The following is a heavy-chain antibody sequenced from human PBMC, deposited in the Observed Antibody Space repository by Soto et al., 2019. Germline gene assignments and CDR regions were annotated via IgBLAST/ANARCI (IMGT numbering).Heavy chain of an antibody. D-gene: IGHD3-10*01. CDR3: AKKVKREFLFDY. Sequence: PGGSLRLSCAASGFTFSSYGMHWVRQAPGKGLEWVAVISYDGSNKYYADSVKGRFTISRDNSKNTLYLQMNSLRAEDTAVYYCAKKVKREFLFDYWGQGTLVTVSS. CDR1: GFTFSSYG. J-gene: IGHJ4*02. CDR2: ISYDGSNK. V-gene: IGHV3-30*18.